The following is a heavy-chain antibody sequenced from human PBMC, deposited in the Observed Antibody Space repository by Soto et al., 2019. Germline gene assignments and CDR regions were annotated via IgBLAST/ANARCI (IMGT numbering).Heavy chain of an antibody. CDR2: IYSGGST. CDR1: GFTVSSNY. V-gene: IGHV3-66*01. CDR3: ARGRYSSGWYSYYYVMDV. Sequence: PGGSLRLSCAASGFTVSSNYMSWVRQAPGKGLEWVSVIYSGGSTYYADSVKGRFTISRDNSKNTLYLQMNSLRAEDTAVYYCARGRYSSGWYSYYYVMDVWGQGTTVTVSS. J-gene: IGHJ6*02. D-gene: IGHD6-19*01.